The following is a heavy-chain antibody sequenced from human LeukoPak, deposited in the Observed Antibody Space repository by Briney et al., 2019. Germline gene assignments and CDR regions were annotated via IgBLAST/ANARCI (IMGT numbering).Heavy chain of an antibody. V-gene: IGHV4-59*01. CDR3: ARGGRLLWFGEFFWFDP. CDR2: IYYSGST. Sequence: SETLSLTCTVSGGSPSSYYWSWIRQPPGKGLEWIGYIYYSGSTNYNPSLKSRVTISVDTSKNQCSLKLSSVPAADAAVYYCARGGRLLWFGEFFWFDPWGQGTLVTVSS. CDR1: GGSPSSYY. D-gene: IGHD3-10*01. J-gene: IGHJ5*02.